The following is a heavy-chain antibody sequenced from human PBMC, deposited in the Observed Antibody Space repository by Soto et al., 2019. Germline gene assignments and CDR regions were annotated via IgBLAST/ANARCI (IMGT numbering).Heavy chain of an antibody. D-gene: IGHD3-22*01. V-gene: IGHV4-30-4*01. CDR1: GGSISSGDYY. CDR3: ARDTHTYYYDSSGYFDY. CDR2: IYYSGST. Sequence: QVQLQESGPGLVKPSQTLSLTCTVSGGSISSGDYYWSWIRQPPGKGLEWIGYIYYSGSTYYNPSLMCRVAIPVATSKHQFSLKLSSVTAADTAVYYCARDTHTYYYDSSGYFDYWGQGTLVTVSS. J-gene: IGHJ4*02.